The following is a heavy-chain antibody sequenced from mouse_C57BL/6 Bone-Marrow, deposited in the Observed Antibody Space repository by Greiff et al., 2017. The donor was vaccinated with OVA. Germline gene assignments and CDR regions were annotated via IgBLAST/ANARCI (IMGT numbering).Heavy chain of an antibody. CDR2: ISSGRSTI. V-gene: IGHV5-17*01. CDR3: ARPYGSSYWFAY. Sequence: EVQVVESGGGLVKPGGSLKLSCAASGFTFSDYGMHWVRQAPEKGLEWVAYISSGRSTIYYADTVKGRFTLSRDNAKTTLFLQMPRLRSEDTAMDYCARPYGSSYWFAYWGQGTLVTVSA. D-gene: IGHD1-1*01. CDR1: GFTFSDYG. J-gene: IGHJ3*01.